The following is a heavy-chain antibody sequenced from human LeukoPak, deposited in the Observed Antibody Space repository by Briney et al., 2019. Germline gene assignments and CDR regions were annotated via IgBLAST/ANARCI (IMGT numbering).Heavy chain of an antibody. CDR2: ISAYNGKT. CDR3: ARDLAGTSFYYYYGMDV. V-gene: IGHV1-18*01. Sequence: ASVKVSCKASGYTFTSYGFTWVRQAPGQGLEWMGWISAYNGKTNHAQKFQGRVTMTTDTSTSTVYMELSSLRSEDTAVYYCARDLAGTSFYYYYGMDVWGKGTTVTVSS. D-gene: IGHD6-19*01. CDR1: GYTFTSYG. J-gene: IGHJ6*04.